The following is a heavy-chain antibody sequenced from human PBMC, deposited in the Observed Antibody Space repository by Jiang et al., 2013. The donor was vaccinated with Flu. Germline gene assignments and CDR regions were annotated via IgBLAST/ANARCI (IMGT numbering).Heavy chain of an antibody. CDR1: GYTFTSYG. Sequence: GAEVKKPGASVKVSCKASGYTFTSYGISWVRQAPGQGLEWMGWISAYNGNTNYAQKLQGRVTMTTDTSTSTAYMELRSLRSDDTAVYYCARDLTPALLRWPKGYFDLWGRGTLVTVSS. D-gene: IGHD4-23*01. CDR2: ISAYNGNT. J-gene: IGHJ2*01. CDR3: ARDLTPALLRWPKGYFDL. V-gene: IGHV1-18*01.